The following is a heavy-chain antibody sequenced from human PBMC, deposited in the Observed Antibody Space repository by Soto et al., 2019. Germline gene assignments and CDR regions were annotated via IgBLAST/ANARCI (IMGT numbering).Heavy chain of an antibody. CDR3: ARGGSTWYGDNWPDP. Sequence: PSETLSLTCAVSGGSISSSNWWSWVRQPPGKGLEWIGEIYHSGSTNYNPSLKGRVTISLDTYGSHFSLSLTSVTAADTAIYYCARGGSTWYGDNWPDPGGPGSLVTVST. J-gene: IGHJ5*02. V-gene: IGHV4-4*02. CDR1: GGSISSSNW. D-gene: IGHD6-13*01. CDR2: IYHSGST.